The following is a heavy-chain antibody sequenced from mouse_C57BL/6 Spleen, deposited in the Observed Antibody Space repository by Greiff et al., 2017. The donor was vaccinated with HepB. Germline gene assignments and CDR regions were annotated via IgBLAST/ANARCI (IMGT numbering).Heavy chain of an antibody. CDR2: ISSGSSTI. V-gene: IGHV5-17*01. J-gene: IGHJ4*01. Sequence: EVKLEESGGGLVKPGGSLKLSCAASGFTFSDYGMHWVRQAPEKGLEWVAYISSGSSTIYYADTVKGRFTISRDNAKNTLFLQMTSLRSEDTAMYYCAGNYGSSYYYAMDYWGQGTSVTVSS. CDR1: GFTFSDYG. D-gene: IGHD1-1*01. CDR3: AGNYGSSYYYAMDY.